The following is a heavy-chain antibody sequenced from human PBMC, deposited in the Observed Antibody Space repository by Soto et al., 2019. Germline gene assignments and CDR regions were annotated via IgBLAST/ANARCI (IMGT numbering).Heavy chain of an antibody. CDR3: AKRGLYFVYSFDY. CDR2: INPSGGST. V-gene: IGHV1-46*01. Sequence: ASVKVSCKASGYTFTSYYMHWVRQAPGQGLEWMGIINPSGGSTSYAQKFQGRVTMTRDTSTSTVYMELSSLRSDDMALFFCAKRGLYFVYSFDYWGQGTLVTVS. J-gene: IGHJ4*02. CDR1: GYTFTSYY. D-gene: IGHD2-2*02.